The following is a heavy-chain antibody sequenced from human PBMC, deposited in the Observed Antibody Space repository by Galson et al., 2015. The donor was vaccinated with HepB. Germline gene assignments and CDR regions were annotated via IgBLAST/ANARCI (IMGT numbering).Heavy chain of an antibody. CDR1: GFTFSSYW. Sequence: SLRLSCAASGFTFSSYWMHWVRQAPGKGLVWVSRINSDGSSTSYADSVKGRFTISRDNAKNTLYLQMNSLRAEDTAVYYCARASSSSWYGTYYFDYWGQGTLVTVSS. CDR2: INSDGSST. V-gene: IGHV3-74*01. CDR3: ARASSSSWYGTYYFDY. D-gene: IGHD6-13*01. J-gene: IGHJ4*02.